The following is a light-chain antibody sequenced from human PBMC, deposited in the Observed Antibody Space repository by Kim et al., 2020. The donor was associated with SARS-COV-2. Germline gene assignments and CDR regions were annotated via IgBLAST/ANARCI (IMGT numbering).Light chain of an antibody. CDR1: NIESKS. CDR2: YDS. J-gene: IGLJ3*02. V-gene: IGLV3-21*04. CDR3: QVWDSSSDHRV. Sequence: SYELTQPPSLSVAPGKTARITCGGNNIESKSVHWNQQKPGQAPVLVIYYDSDRPSGIPERFSGSNSGNTATLTISRVEAGDEADYYCQVWDSSSDHRVFGGGTKLTV.